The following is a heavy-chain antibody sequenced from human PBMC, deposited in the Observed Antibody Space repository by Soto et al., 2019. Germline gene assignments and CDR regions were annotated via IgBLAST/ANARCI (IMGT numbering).Heavy chain of an antibody. V-gene: IGHV4-61*01. CDR1: GGSVSGGSYF. Sequence: QVQLQESGPGLVRPSETLSLTCTVSGGSVSGGSYFWSWVRQPPGKGLEWIGYFYYSGSTKYNPSLKSRVTILEDTSKNQFSLKLNSVTAADTAVYYCAREGRMGTFDYWGQGDLVTFSS. CDR2: FYYSGST. CDR3: AREGRMGTFDY. D-gene: IGHD1-1*01. J-gene: IGHJ4*02.